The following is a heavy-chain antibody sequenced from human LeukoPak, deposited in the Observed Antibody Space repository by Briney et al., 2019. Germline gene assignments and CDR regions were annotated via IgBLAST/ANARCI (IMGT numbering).Heavy chain of an antibody. D-gene: IGHD3-10*01. V-gene: IGHV4-39*02. CDR3: GREYMVRGAIWVDP. J-gene: IGHJ5*02. CDR2: IYYSGST. Sequence: SETLSLTCTVSGGSISSSSYYWGWIRQPPGKGLEWIGSIYYSGSTYYNPSLKSRVTISVDTSKNQFSLKLSFVTAADTAVYYCGREYMVRGAIWVDPWGQGTLVTVSS. CDR1: GGSISSSSYY.